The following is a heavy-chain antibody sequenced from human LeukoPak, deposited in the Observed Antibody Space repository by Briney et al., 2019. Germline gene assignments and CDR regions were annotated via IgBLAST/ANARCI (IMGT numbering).Heavy chain of an antibody. CDR1: GGTFSSHA. D-gene: IGHD5-18*01. J-gene: IGHJ5*02. CDR2: IIPIFGTA. V-gene: IGHV1-69*05. CDR3: ARRGYSYGLGPFDP. Sequence: VASVKVSCKASGGTFSSHAISWVRQAPGQGLEWMGGIIPIFGTANYAQKFQGRVTITTDESTSTAYMELSSLRSEDTAVYYCARRGYSYGLGPFDPWGQGTLVTVSS.